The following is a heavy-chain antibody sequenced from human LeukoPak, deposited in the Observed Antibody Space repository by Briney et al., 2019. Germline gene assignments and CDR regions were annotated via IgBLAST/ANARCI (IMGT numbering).Heavy chain of an antibody. V-gene: IGHV3-48*03. Sequence: GGSLRLSCAASGFTFSSYEMNWVRQAPGKGLEWVSYISSSGSTIYYADSVKGRSTISRDNAKNSLYLQMNSLRPEDTAVYYCATEWGAYQGGGFDYWGQGTLVTVSS. J-gene: IGHJ4*02. CDR1: GFTFSSYE. CDR3: ATEWGAYQGGGFDY. CDR2: ISSSGSTI. D-gene: IGHD3-16*01.